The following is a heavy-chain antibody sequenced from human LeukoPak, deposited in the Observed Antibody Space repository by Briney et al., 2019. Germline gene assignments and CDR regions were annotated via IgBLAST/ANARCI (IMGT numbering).Heavy chain of an antibody. V-gene: IGHV1-69*05. D-gene: IGHD3/OR15-3a*01. CDR3: AYGLALTGWFDP. CDR1: GGTFSSYA. J-gene: IGHJ5*02. Sequence: SVKVSCKASGGTFSSYAISWVRQAPGQGLEWMGGIIPIFGTANYAQKFQGRVTITTDESTSTAYMELSSLRSDDTAVYYCAYGLALTGWFDPWGQGTLVTVSS. CDR2: IIPIFGTA.